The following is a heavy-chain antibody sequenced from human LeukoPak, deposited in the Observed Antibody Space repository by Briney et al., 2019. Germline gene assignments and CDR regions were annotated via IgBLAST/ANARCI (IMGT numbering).Heavy chain of an antibody. Sequence: TGGSLRLSCEASGFTFSGFAMSWVRQAPGKGLEWVSFITLSDGSTYYADSVKGRFTISRDNAKNSLYLQMNSLRAEDTAVYYCASTPRFGVDKIGAFDIWGQGTMVTVSS. J-gene: IGHJ3*02. V-gene: IGHV3-23*01. D-gene: IGHD3-3*01. CDR2: ITLSDGST. CDR3: ASTPRFGVDKIGAFDI. CDR1: GFTFSGFA.